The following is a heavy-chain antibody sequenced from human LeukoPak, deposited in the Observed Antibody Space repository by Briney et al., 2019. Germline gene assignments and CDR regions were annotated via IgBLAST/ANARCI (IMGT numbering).Heavy chain of an antibody. Sequence: GGSLRLSCAASGFTFSSYGMHWVRQAPGKGLEWVAVISYDGSNKYYADSVKGRFTISRDNSKNTLYLQMNSLRAEDTAVYYCAKDWADYGDYVWAFDIWGQGTMVTVSS. CDR3: AKDWADYGDYVWAFDI. D-gene: IGHD4-17*01. CDR1: GFTFSSYG. J-gene: IGHJ3*02. CDR2: ISYDGSNK. V-gene: IGHV3-30*18.